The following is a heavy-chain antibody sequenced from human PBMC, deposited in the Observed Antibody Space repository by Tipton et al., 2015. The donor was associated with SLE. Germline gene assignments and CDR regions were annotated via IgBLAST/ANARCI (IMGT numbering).Heavy chain of an antibody. D-gene: IGHD3-22*01. CDR2: IYYSGTT. J-gene: IGHJ6*03. V-gene: IGHV4-31*03. CDR3: ARVRLISVVSEHYYYIDV. CDR1: GGSISSGGYY. Sequence: TLSLTCTVSGGSISSGGYYWTWIRQHPGEGLEWIGYIYYSGTTYYNPSLKSRLSISVGTSKTQFSLNLSSVTAADTAMYYCARVRLISVVSEHYYYIDVWGKGTTVTVSS.